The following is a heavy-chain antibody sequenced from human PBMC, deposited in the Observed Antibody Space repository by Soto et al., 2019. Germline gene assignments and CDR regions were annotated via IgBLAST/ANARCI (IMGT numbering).Heavy chain of an antibody. CDR3: ARTDIVTTNWFDP. D-gene: IGHD5-12*01. CDR1: GESFIGYY. CDR2: INHGGST. Sequence: QVHLQQWGAGLLKPSETLSLTCAVYGESFIGYYWTWIRQSPGKGLEWIGEINHGGSTNYNPSLKSRVTISIDTSKKQFSLKLTSVTAADTSVYYCARTDIVTTNWFDPWGQGPLVTVSS. V-gene: IGHV4-34*01. J-gene: IGHJ5*02.